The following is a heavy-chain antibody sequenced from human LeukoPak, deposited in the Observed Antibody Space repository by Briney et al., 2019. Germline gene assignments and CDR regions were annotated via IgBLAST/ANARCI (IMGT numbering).Heavy chain of an antibody. J-gene: IGHJ4*02. Sequence: GGSLRLSCAASGFTFSSNWMSWVRQAPGKGLERAANIKQDGSEKYYVDSVKGRFTISRDNAKNLLYLQMNSLRAEDTAVYYCARDVGSGWFDYWGQGILVTVSS. CDR3: ARDVGSGWFDY. V-gene: IGHV3-7*01. CDR1: GFTFSSNW. CDR2: IKQDGSEK. D-gene: IGHD6-19*01.